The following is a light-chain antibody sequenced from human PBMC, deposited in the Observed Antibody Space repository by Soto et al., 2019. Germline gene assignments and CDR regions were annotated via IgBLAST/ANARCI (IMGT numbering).Light chain of an antibody. V-gene: IGKV1-5*03. CDR2: KAS. J-gene: IGKJ1*01. CDR3: QQYGA. Sequence: DIQMTQSPSTLSGSVGDRVTITCRASQTISSWLAWYQQKPGKAPKLLIYKASTLKSGVPSRFSGSGSGTEFTLTITSLQPDDFATYYCQQYGAFGQGTKVDIK. CDR1: QTISSW.